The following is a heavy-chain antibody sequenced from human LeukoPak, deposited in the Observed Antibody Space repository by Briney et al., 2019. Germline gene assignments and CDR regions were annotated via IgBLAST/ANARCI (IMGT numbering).Heavy chain of an antibody. Sequence: GGSLRLSCAASGFTFSSYAMSWVRQAPGKGLEWVSAISGSGGSTYYADSVKGRITISRDNSKNTLYLQMNSLRAEDTVVYYCAKCVVPAAIIQNWFDPWGQGTLVTVSS. CDR3: AKCVVPAAIIQNWFDP. J-gene: IGHJ5*02. D-gene: IGHD2-2*02. V-gene: IGHV3-23*01. CDR2: ISGSGGST. CDR1: GFTFSSYA.